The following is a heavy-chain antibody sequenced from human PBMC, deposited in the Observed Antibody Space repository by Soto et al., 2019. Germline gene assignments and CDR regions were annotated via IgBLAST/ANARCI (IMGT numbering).Heavy chain of an antibody. V-gene: IGHV5-51*01. CDR1: GYRFTSYW. CDR2: IYPGDSDT. D-gene: IGHD2-2*01. CDR3: VRQTSQGQYYYYYDMDV. J-gene: IGHJ6*02. Sequence: PGESLQISCSTSGYRFTSYWIAWVRPMPGKGLEWMGIIYPGDSDTRYSPSFQGQVTFSADKSISTAYLQWSSLRASDTAMYYCVRQTSQGQYYYYYDMDVWGQGTTVTVSS.